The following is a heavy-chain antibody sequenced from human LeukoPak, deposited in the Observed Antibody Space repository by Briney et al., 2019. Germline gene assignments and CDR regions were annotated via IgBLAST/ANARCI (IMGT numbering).Heavy chain of an antibody. CDR3: AREATYSGYDRLDY. CDR1: GYTFTSYG. V-gene: IGHV1-18*04. J-gene: IGHJ4*02. CDR2: ISAYNGNT. Sequence: ASEKVSCKASGYTFTSYGISWVRQAPGQGLEWMGWISAYNGNTNYAQKLQGRVTMTTATSTSTAYMELRSLRSDDTAVYYCAREATYSGYDRLDYWGQGTLVTVSS. D-gene: IGHD5-12*01.